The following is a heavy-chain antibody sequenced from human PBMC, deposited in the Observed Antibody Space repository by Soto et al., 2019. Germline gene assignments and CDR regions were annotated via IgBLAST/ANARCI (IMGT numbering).Heavy chain of an antibody. CDR3: ARDLVDASNSWLYYYYYGMDV. J-gene: IGHJ6*02. CDR2: ISYDGSNK. CDR1: GFTFSRYA. Sequence: PGGSLRLSCAASGFTFSRYAMHWVRQAPGKGLEWVTVISYDGSNKYYADSVKGRFTISRDNSKNTLYLQMNSLRGEDTAVYYCARDLVDASNSWLYYYYYGMDVWGQGTTVTVSS. D-gene: IGHD6-13*01. V-gene: IGHV3-30-3*01.